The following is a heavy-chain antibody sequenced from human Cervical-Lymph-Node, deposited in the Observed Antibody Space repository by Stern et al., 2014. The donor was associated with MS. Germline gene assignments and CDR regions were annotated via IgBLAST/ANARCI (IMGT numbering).Heavy chain of an antibody. J-gene: IGHJ4*02. V-gene: IGHV4-31*03. CDR1: GGSLSTGLYY. CDR3: ARGSVVYATFDY. CDR2: SDYSEIT. Sequence: QVQLQESGPGLVKPAQTLSLTCTVFGGSLSTGLYYWSWIRPHPGKGLEWIVYSDYSEITYFNPSLKSRLTMSIDVSKNQFSLKLNSLTAADTAVYYCARGSVVYATFDYWGQGALVTVSS. D-gene: IGHD2-8*02.